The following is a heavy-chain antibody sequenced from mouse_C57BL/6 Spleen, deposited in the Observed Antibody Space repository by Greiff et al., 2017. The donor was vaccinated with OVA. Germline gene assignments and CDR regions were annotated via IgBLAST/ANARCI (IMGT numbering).Heavy chain of an antibody. V-gene: IGHV1-54*01. Sequence: QVQLQQSGAELVRPGTSVKVSCKASGYAFTNYLIEWVKQRPGQGLEWIGVINPGGGGTNYNEKFKGKATLTADKSSSTAYMQLSSLTSEDSAVYFCARAMVTRFAYWGQGTLVTVSA. CDR3: ARAMVTRFAY. J-gene: IGHJ3*01. CDR1: GYAFTNYL. D-gene: IGHD2-2*01. CDR2: INPGGGGT.